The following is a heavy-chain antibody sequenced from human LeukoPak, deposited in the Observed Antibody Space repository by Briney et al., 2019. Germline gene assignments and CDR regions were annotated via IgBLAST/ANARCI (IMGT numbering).Heavy chain of an antibody. Sequence: PGGSLRLSCAASGFSFTFYSMNWVRQAPGKGLEWVSGISWNSGSIGYADSVKGRFTISRDNAKNSLYLQMNSLRAEDTAVYYCASTNPGILAPNPESRLPPFDYWGQGTLVTVSS. CDR1: GFSFTFYS. J-gene: IGHJ4*02. D-gene: IGHD6-13*01. CDR2: ISWNSGSI. CDR3: ASTNPGILAPNPESRLPPFDY. V-gene: IGHV3-48*04.